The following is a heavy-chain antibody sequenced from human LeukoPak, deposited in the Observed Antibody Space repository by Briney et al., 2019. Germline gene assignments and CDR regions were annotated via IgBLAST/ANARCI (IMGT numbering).Heavy chain of an antibody. D-gene: IGHD6-6*01. CDR2: INPSGGST. V-gene: IGHV1-46*01. CDR3: ARGPEYSSSSGYFDY. J-gene: IGHJ4*02. CDR1: GYTFTSYY. Sequence: ASVKVSCKASGYTFTSYYMHWVRQAPGQGLEWMGIINPSGGSTNYAQKFQGRVTITTDESTSTAYMELSSLRSEDTAVYYCARGPEYSSSSGYFDYWGQGTLVTVSS.